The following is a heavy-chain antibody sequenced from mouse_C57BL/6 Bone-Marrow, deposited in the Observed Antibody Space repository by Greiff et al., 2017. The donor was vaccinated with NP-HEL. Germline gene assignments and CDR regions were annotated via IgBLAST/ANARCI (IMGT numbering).Heavy chain of an antibody. V-gene: IGHV5-2*01. CDR2: INSDGGST. CDR1: EYEFPSHD. D-gene: IGHD1-1*02. J-gene: IGHJ4*01. CDR3: ARHVRWCHYAMDY. Sequence: EVHLVESGGGLVQPGESLKLSCESYEYEFPSHDMSWVRKTPEKRLELVAAINSDGGSTYYTDTMERRFIISRDNTKKTLYLQMSSLRSEDTAVYDCARHVRWCHYAMDYWGQGTAVTVSS.